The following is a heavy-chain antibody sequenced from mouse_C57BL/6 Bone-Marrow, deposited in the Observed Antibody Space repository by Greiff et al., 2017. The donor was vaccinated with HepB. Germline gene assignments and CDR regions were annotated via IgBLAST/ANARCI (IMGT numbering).Heavy chain of an antibody. Sequence: EVMLVESGGGLVQPGGSMKLSCAASGFTFSDAWMDWVRQSPEKGLEWVAEIRNKANNHATYYAESVKGRFTISRDDSKSSVYLQMNSLRAEDTGIYYCTRLYDGYPYWYFDVWGTGTTVTVSS. J-gene: IGHJ1*03. V-gene: IGHV6-6*01. D-gene: IGHD2-3*01. CDR3: TRLYDGYPYWYFDV. CDR2: IRNKANNHAT. CDR1: GFTFSDAW.